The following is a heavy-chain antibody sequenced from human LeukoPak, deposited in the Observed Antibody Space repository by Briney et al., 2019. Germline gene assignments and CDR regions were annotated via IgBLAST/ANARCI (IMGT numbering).Heavy chain of an antibody. V-gene: IGHV4-4*07. CDR2: VYTSGST. CDR1: GISTSSYY. D-gene: IGHD2-2*02. J-gene: IGHJ4*03. CDR3: ARGDCSSTNCFTSWGYFDS. Sequence: SETLSLTCTVSGISTSSYYWSWIRQPAGKGLEWIGRVYTSGSTNYNPSLKSRVTMSLNTSKNQFSLKLSSVTAADTAVYFCARGDCSSTNCFTSWGYFDSWGQGTLVTVSS.